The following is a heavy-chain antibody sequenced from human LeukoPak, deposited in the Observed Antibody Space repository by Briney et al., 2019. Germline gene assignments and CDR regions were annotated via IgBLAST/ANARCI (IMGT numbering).Heavy chain of an antibody. CDR3: ARSTSFSGRPLYCFDY. D-gene: IGHD1-26*01. CDR2: IIPIFGTA. V-gene: IGHV1-69*05. CDR1: GGTFSSYA. Sequence: ASVKVSCKASGGTFSSYAISWVRQAPGQGFEWMGGIIPIFGTANYAQKFQDRVTMTRDTSTSTVYMYLSSLRSEDTAVYYCARSTSFSGRPLYCFDYWGQGTLVTVSS. J-gene: IGHJ4*02.